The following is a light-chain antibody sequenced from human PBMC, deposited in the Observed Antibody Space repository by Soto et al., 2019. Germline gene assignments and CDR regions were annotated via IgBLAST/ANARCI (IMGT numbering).Light chain of an antibody. CDR3: QQYGISPT. V-gene: IGKV3-20*01. CDR2: DVS. CDR1: QSVSRNY. Sequence: DIVLTQSPGTLSLSPGERATLSCRSSQSVSRNYLAWYQQKPDQAPRLVIYDVSGRATGIPDRFSGSGSGTDFTLTISRLEHEDSAVYYCQQYGISPTFGQGTKVEIK. J-gene: IGKJ1*01.